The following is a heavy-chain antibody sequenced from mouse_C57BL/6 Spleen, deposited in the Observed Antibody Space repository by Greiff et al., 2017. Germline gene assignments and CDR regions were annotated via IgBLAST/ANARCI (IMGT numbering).Heavy chain of an antibody. D-gene: IGHD2-2*01. CDR1: GYTFTDYY. J-gene: IGHJ4*01. CDR2: INPNNGGT. CDR3: ARGRGYDDYYAMDY. V-gene: IGHV1-26*01. Sequence: VQLQQSGPELVKPGASVKISCKASGYTFTDYYMNWVKQSHGKSLEWIGDINPNNGGTSYNQKFKGKATLTVDKSSSTAYMELRSLTSEDSAVYYCARGRGYDDYYAMDYWGQGTSVTVSS.